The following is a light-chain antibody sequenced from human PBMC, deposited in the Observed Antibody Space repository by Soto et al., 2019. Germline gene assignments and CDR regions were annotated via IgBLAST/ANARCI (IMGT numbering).Light chain of an antibody. CDR3: QVSYITSWT. Sequence: DVQMKKSPSSLSASVGDRVTITCRASQSISSYLNWYQQKPGKAPKLLIYAASSLQSGVPSRFSGSGSGTDFTLTISSLQPEDFATYYCQVSYITSWTFGQG. V-gene: IGKV1-39*01. CDR2: AAS. CDR1: QSISSY. J-gene: IGKJ1*01.